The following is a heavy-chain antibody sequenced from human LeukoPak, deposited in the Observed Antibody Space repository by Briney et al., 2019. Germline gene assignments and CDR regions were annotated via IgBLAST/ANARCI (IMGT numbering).Heavy chain of an antibody. CDR3: AKDHPFYYDSSGYTDPGYYYMDV. V-gene: IGHV3-23*01. CDR2: ISGSGGST. CDR1: GFIFSNYA. D-gene: IGHD3-22*01. J-gene: IGHJ6*03. Sequence: QPGGSLRLSCAASGFIFSNYAMSWVRQAPGKGLEWVSAISGSGGSTYYADSVKGRFTISRDNSKNTLYLQMNSLRAEDTAVYYCAKDHPFYYDSSGYTDPGYYYMDVWGKGTTVTVSS.